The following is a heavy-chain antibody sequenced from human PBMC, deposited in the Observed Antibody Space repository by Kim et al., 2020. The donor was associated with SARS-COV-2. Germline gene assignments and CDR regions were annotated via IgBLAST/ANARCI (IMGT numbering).Heavy chain of an antibody. CDR3: AKDFLLRYFDWLLGDYYGMDV. D-gene: IGHD3-9*01. CDR2: ISGSGGST. V-gene: IGHV3-23*01. J-gene: IGHJ6*02. Sequence: GGSLRLSCAASGFTFSSYAMSWVRQAPGKGLEWVSAISGSGGSTYYADSVKGRFTISRDNSKNTLYLQMNSLRAEDTAVYYCAKDFLLRYFDWLLGDYYGMDVWGQGTTVTVSS. CDR1: GFTFSSYA.